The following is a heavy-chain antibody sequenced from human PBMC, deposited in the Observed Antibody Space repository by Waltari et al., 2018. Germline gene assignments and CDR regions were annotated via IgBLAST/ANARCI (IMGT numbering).Heavy chain of an antibody. CDR2: IYYSGST. J-gene: IGHJ4*02. D-gene: IGHD6-13*01. V-gene: IGHV4-39*01. CDR1: GGSISSSSSY. CDR3: ASQQLVLRGPFDY. Sequence: QLQLQESGPGLVKPSETLSLTCTVSGGSISSSSSYWGWIRLPPGTGLGWIGGIYYSGSTYYNPSLKSRVTISVDTSKNQFSLKPSSVTAADTAVYYCASQQLVLRGPFDYWGQGTLVTVSS.